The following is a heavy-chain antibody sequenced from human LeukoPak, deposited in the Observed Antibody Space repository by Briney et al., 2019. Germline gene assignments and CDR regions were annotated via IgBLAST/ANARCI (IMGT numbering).Heavy chain of an antibody. CDR2: TKNKANSYTT. D-gene: IGHD6-19*01. CDR3: TTSDSSGWYAFVY. V-gene: IGHV3-72*01. J-gene: IGHJ4*02. CDR1: GFTFRDHY. Sequence: GGSLRLSCAASGFTFRDHYMDWVRQAPGKGLEWVGRTKNKANSYTTQYAASVKGRFTISRDDSKNSLYLQMNSLKTEDTAVYYCTTSDSSGWYAFVYWGQGTLVTVSS.